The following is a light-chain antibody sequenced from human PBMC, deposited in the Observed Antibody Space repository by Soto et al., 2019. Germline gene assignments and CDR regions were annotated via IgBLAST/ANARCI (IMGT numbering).Light chain of an antibody. CDR3: SSYAGSTYV. J-gene: IGLJ1*01. V-gene: IGLV2-8*01. CDR1: SSDVGGYNY. Sequence: QSVLTRPLSPAGAPGQSVPISCTGTSSDVGGYNYVSWYQQHPGKAPKLMIYEVSKRPSGVPDRFSGSKSGNTASLTVSGLQAEDEADYYCSSYAGSTYVFGTGTKVTVL. CDR2: EVS.